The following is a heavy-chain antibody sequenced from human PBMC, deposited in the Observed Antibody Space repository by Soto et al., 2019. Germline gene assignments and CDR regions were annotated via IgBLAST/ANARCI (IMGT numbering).Heavy chain of an antibody. CDR3: ARQGSGYDSYFDY. CDR1: GYSFTSYW. Sequence: PGESLKISCKGSGYSFTSYWISWVRQMPGKGLEWMGRIDPSDSYTNYSPSFQGHVTISADKSISTAYLQWSSLKASDTAMYYCARQGSGYDSYFDYWAQGTLVTVSS. J-gene: IGHJ4*02. D-gene: IGHD5-12*01. V-gene: IGHV5-10-1*01. CDR2: IDPSDSYT.